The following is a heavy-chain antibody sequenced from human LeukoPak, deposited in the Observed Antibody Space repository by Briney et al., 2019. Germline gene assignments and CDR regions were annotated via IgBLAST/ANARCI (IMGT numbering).Heavy chain of an antibody. V-gene: IGHV1-2*02. CDR2: FNPNSGGT. CDR3: ARGSGYSYGYAGDFVFDY. J-gene: IGHJ4*02. D-gene: IGHD5-18*01. Sequence: ASVKVSCKASGYTFTGYYMHWVRQAPGQGLEWMGWFNPNSGGTNYAQKFQGRVTMTRDTSISTAYMELSRLRSDDTAMYYCARGSGYSYGYAGDFVFDYWGQGTLVTVSS. CDR1: GYTFTGYY.